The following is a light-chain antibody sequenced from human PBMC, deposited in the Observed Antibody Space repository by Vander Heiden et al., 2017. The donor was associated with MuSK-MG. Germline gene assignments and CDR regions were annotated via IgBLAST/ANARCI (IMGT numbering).Light chain of an antibody. J-gene: IGKJ2*01. V-gene: IGKV1-39*01. CDR2: AAS. Sequence: DIQMTQSPSSLSASVVDRVTIPCRASQSISSYLNRYQLPPGKAPKLLFDAASSLQGRVPTCCGGGGARAVSTPTISSLQAEDVATYYRQQSYWTPYTFGQGTKLEIK. CDR3: QQSYWTPYT. CDR1: QSISSY.